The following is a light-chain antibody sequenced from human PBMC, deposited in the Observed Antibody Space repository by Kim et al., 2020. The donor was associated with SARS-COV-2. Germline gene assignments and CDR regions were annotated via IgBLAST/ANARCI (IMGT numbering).Light chain of an antibody. CDR2: EVS. V-gene: IGLV2-8*03. CDR1: SSDVGGYND. Sequence: GQSVTISCTGTSSDVGGYNDDSWYQQHPGKAPKHMIYEVSKRPCGVPDRFFGSKSGNTASLTVFGLQAEDEADYYCSSYAGSNNLVFGGGTKVTVL. CDR3: SSYAGSNNLV. J-gene: IGLJ2*01.